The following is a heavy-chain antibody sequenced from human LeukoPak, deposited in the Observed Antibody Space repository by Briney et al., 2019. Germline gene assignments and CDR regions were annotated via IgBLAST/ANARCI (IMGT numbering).Heavy chain of an antibody. CDR3: ARAIYSSGWYWFDP. D-gene: IGHD6-19*01. V-gene: IGHV1-8*01. J-gene: IGHJ5*02. CDR2: MNPNSGNT. Sequence: APVKVSCKASGYTFTSYDINWVRQATGQGLEWMGWMNPNSGNTGYAQKFQGRVTMTRNTSISTAYMELSSLRSEDTAVYYCARAIYSSGWYWFDPWGQGTLVTVSS. CDR1: GYTFTSYD.